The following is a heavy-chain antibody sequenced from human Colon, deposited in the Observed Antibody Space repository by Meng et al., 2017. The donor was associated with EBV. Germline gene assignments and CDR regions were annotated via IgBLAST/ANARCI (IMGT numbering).Heavy chain of an antibody. V-gene: IGHV4-30-2*01. Sequence: QVKWQASGSGLVRPSQTLSLTCAVSGDSITSGDYSWTWIRQPPGKGLEWIGYIYHGVNIYYTPSLRSRVTISVDKSRNQFSLKLTSVSAADTAVYYCVRDTRRGGGWFDPWGQGTLVTVSS. CDR2: IYHGVNI. CDR3: VRDTRRGGGWFDP. CDR1: GDSITSGDYS. D-gene: IGHD3-10*01. J-gene: IGHJ5*02.